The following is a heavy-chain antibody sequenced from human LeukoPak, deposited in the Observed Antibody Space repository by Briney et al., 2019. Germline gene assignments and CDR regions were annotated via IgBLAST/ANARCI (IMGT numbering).Heavy chain of an antibody. V-gene: IGHV3-23*01. CDR1: GXTFSSYA. CDR2: ISGSGGST. CDR3: AKDQEEYYDILTGLGY. Sequence: GGSLRLSWAASGXTFSSYAVSWVRQAPGKGLEWVSAISGSGGSTYYADSVKGRFTISRDNSKNTLYLQMNSLRAEDTAVYYCAKDQEEYYDILTGLGYWGQGTLVTVSS. J-gene: IGHJ4*02. D-gene: IGHD3-9*01.